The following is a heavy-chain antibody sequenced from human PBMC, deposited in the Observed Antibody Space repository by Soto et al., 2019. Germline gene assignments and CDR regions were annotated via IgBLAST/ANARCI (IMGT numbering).Heavy chain of an antibody. V-gene: IGHV3-9*01. Sequence: EVQLVESGGGLVQPGRSLRLSCAASGFTFDDYAMHWVRQAPGKGLEWVSGISWNSGSIGYADSVKGRFTISRDNAKNSLYLQMNSLRAEDTALYYCARDQELVRGVRICDYWGRGTLVTVSS. CDR1: GFTFDDYA. J-gene: IGHJ4*02. CDR3: ARDQELVRGVRICDY. CDR2: ISWNSGSI. D-gene: IGHD3-10*01.